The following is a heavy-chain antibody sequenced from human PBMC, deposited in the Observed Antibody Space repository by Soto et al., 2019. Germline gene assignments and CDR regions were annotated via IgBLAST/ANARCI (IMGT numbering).Heavy chain of an antibody. J-gene: IGHJ4*02. CDR1: GPTFIAYY. V-gene: IGHV1-2*02. Sequence: QLVQSGAEVKKPGASVRVSCKTSGPTFIAYYIHWVRQAPGQGLEWMGWIDPKSGGTTYEQKFLVRVTMTRDTSINTAYMDLNRLTSDDTAVYYCARVSVYVPEWGQGTLITVSS. CDR3: ARVSVYVPE. D-gene: IGHD2-8*01. CDR2: IDPKSGGT.